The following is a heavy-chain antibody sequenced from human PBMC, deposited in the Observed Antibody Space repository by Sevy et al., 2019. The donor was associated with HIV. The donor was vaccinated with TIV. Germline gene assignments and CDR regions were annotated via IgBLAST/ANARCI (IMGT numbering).Heavy chain of an antibody. D-gene: IGHD2-8*01. Sequence: RGYLRLSCAASGFTFAKYSMSWVRQAPGKGLEWVSTFSFGCGRINYADSVKGRFTISRYDSKNTLFLQMNSLRAEDTANYFCAREGCTQPHDYWGQGTLVSVSS. J-gene: IGHJ4*02. CDR3: AREGCTQPHDY. CDR2: FSFGCGRI. V-gene: IGHV3-23*01. CDR1: GFTFAKYS.